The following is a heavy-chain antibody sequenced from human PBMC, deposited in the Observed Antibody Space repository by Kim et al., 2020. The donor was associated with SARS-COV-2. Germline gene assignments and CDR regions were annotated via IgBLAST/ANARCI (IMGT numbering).Heavy chain of an antibody. J-gene: IGHJ4*02. D-gene: IGHD6-6*01. V-gene: IGHV4-31*03. CDR1: GGSISSGGYY. Sequence: SETLSLTCTVSGGSISSGGYYWSWIRQHPGKGLEWIGYIYYSGSTYYNPSLKSRVTISVDTSKNQFSLKLSSVTAADTAVYYCARDSYSSSSGLSHWGQGTLVTVSS. CDR3: ARDSYSSSSGLSH. CDR2: IYYSGST.